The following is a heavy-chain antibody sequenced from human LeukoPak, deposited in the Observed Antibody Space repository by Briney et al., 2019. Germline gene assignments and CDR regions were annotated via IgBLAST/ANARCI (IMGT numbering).Heavy chain of an antibody. CDR1: GFTFSNYW. CDR3: GREGHYDSRGPDY. D-gene: IGHD3-22*01. V-gene: IGHV3-74*01. CDR2: IKTDGSSI. Sequence: PGGSLRLSCAASGFTFSNYWMHRVRQTPGKGLVWVSRIKTDGSSISYADSVTGRFTISRDNAKNTLNLQMNSLRAEDTAVYYCGREGHYDSRGPDYWGQGTLVTVSS. J-gene: IGHJ4*02.